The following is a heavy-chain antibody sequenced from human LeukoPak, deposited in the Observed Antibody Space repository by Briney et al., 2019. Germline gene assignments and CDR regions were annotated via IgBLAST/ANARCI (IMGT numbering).Heavy chain of an antibody. D-gene: IGHD5-18*01. CDR3: ARDPRPNSNNWFDT. V-gene: IGHV4-59*02. Sequence: SETLSLTCTVSGGSVNNYYWDWIRQAPGKGPEWLGHIYYGGDTTDNPSLKDRLMLSIDTSKNQCSLKLTSVSAADTAVYYCARDPRPNSNNWFDTWGPGILVTVSS. J-gene: IGHJ5*02. CDR1: GGSVNNYY. CDR2: IYYGGDT.